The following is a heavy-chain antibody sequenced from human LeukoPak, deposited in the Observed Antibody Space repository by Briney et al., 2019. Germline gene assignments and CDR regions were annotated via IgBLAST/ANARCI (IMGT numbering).Heavy chain of an antibody. CDR3: ARDGIVARTGIDY. Sequence: SETLSLTCTVSGGSVSSGSYYWSWIRQHPGKGLEWIGYIYYSGSTYYNPSLKSRVTISVDTSKNQFSLKLSSVTAADTAVYYCARDGIVARTGIDYWGQGTLVTVSS. CDR1: GGSVSSGSYY. J-gene: IGHJ4*02. D-gene: IGHD5-12*01. CDR2: IYYSGST. V-gene: IGHV4-31*03.